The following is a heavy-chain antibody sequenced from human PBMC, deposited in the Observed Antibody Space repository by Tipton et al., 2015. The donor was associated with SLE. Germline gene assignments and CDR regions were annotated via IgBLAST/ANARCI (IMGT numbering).Heavy chain of an antibody. CDR3: ASAHPSYWYFDL. CDR1: GVSISSYY. Sequence: LRLSCTVSGVSISSYYWSWIRQPPGKGLEWIGYIYYSGSTNYNPSLKSRVTISVDTSKNQFSLELSSVTAADTAVYYCASAHPSYWYFDLWGRGTLVTVSS. CDR2: IYYSGST. J-gene: IGHJ2*01. V-gene: IGHV4-59*01.